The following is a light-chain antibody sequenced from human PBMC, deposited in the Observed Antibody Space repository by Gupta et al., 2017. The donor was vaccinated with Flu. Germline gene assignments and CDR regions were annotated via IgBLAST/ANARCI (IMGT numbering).Light chain of an antibody. CDR1: CSDIGTYNF. V-gene: IGLV2-23*01. CDR3: GSYAGSTTYV. J-gene: IGLJ1*01. CDR2: EDT. Sequence: QSALTQPASGSGSPGQPITISCTGTCSDIGTYNFISWYQQYPGKAPKLLVYEDTKRPSGVSERFSGANPGNKASLTISGVQPEDDSDYFCGSYAGSTTYVFGSGTSVSVL.